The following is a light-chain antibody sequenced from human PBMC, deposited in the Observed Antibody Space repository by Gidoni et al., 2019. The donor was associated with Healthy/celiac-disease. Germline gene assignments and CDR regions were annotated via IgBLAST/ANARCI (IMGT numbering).Light chain of an antibody. CDR3: QSYDSSLSGPRV. Sequence: QSVLTQPPSVSGAPGQRVTLSCTGSRSNIGAGYDVHWYQQLPGTAPKLLIYGNSNRPSGVPDRFSGSKSGTSASLAITGLQAEDEADYYCQSYDSSLSGPRVFGTGTKVTVL. J-gene: IGLJ1*01. CDR2: GNS. V-gene: IGLV1-40*01. CDR1: RSNIGAGYD.